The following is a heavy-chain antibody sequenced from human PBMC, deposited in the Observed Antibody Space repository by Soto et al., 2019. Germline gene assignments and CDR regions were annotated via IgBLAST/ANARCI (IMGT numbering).Heavy chain of an antibody. CDR3: ARDDYGDYTGYFDY. CDR2: ISGSGANT. Sequence: EVQLWQSGGGLIQPGGSLRLSCAASGFTLSSYAMSWVRQAPGRGLEWVSSISGSGANTFYADSVKGRFTISRDNAKNSLYLQMNSLRAEDTAVYYCARDDYGDYTGYFDYWGQGILVTVSS. CDR1: GFTLSSYA. J-gene: IGHJ4*02. V-gene: IGHV3-23*01. D-gene: IGHD4-17*01.